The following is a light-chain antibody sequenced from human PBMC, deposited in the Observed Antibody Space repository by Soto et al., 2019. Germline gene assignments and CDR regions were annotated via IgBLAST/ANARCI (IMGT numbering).Light chain of an antibody. V-gene: IGKV1-33*01. CDR2: DAF. Sequence: TQMTQSPSSLSASVRDRVTIAFQASQNIGYYLNWYQHKPGKAPRLLIYDAFNFETGVPSRFSGGGYGTHFSFTISGLQPDDVATYYCQYSRHLPLFGPGTKVDIK. CDR1: QNIGYY. CDR3: QYSRHLPL. J-gene: IGKJ3*01.